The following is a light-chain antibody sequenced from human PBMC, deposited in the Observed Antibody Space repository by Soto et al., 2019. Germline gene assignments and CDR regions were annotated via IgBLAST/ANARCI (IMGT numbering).Light chain of an antibody. Sequence: EIVLTQSPGTLSSSPGERVTLYCRASQSVSNNLAWYQQKSGQAPRLLIYGASTRVTGIPARFSGSGSGTEFTLPISSLQSEDFAVYYCQQYDSWPAYTFGQGTKVDIK. J-gene: IGKJ2*01. V-gene: IGKV3-15*01. CDR1: QSVSNN. CDR3: QQYDSWPAYT. CDR2: GAS.